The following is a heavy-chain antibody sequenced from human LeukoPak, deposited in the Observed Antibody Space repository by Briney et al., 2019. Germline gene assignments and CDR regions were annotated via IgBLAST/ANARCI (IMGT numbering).Heavy chain of an antibody. CDR1: GYTFTSYY. V-gene: IGHV1-2*02. CDR2: ISAYNGHT. CDR3: AGETTVVTPCWFDP. Sequence: ASVKVSCKASGYTFTSYYMHWVRQAPGQGLEWMGWISAYNGHTNYAQKFQGRVTMTRDTSISTAYMELSRLRSDDTAVYYCAGETTVVTPCWFDPWGQGTLVTVSS. J-gene: IGHJ5*02. D-gene: IGHD4-23*01.